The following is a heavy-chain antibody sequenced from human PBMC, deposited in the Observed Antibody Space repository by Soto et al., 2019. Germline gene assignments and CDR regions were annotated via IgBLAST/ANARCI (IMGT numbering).Heavy chain of an antibody. V-gene: IGHV4-31*03. D-gene: IGHD2-15*01. CDR2: IYYSGST. CDR1: GGSISSGGYY. CDR3: ARDSAKVALYGMDV. J-gene: IGHJ6*02. Sequence: QVQLQESGPGLVKPSQTLSLTCTVSGGSISSGGYYWSWIRQHTGKGLEWIGYIYYSGSTYYNPSLKSRVTISVDTSKNQFSLKLSSVTAADTAVYYCARDSAKVALYGMDVWGQGTTVTVSS.